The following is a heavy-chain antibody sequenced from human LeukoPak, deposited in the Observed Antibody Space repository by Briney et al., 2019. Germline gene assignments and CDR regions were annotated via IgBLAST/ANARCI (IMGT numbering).Heavy chain of an antibody. CDR1: GFTFSSYS. CDR2: ISSSSSYI. V-gene: IGHV3-21*01. CDR3: AKDEGFDP. J-gene: IGHJ5*02. Sequence: GGSLRLSCAASGFTFSSYSMNWVRQAPGKGLEWVSSISSSSSYIYYADSVKGRFTISRDNSKNTLYLQMNSLRAEDTAVYYCAKDEGFDPWGQGTLVTVSS.